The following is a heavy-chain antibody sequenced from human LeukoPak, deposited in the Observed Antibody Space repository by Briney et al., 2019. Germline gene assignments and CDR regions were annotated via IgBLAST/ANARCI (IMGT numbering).Heavy chain of an antibody. CDR2: IRYDGSNK. Sequence: GGSLRLSCAASGFTFSSYGMHWVRQAPGKGLEWVAFIRYDGSNKYYADSVKGRFTISRDNSKNTLYLQMNSLRAEDTAVYYCANGRIAVAVREGREVYWGQGTLVTVSS. D-gene: IGHD6-19*01. J-gene: IGHJ4*02. V-gene: IGHV3-30*02. CDR1: GFTFSSYG. CDR3: ANGRIAVAVREGREVY.